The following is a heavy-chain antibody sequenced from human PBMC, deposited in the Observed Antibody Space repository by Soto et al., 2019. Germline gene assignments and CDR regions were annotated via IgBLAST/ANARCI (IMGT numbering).Heavy chain of an antibody. J-gene: IGHJ4*02. CDR1: GGSVSSGSYY. Sequence: SETLSLTCTVSGGSVSSGSYYWSWIWQPPGKGLEWIGYIYYSGSTNYNPSLKSRVTISVDTSKNQFSLKLSSVTAADTAVYYCARTNVLRYFDWSRYYFDYWGQGTLVTVSS. V-gene: IGHV4-61*01. CDR3: ARTNVLRYFDWSRYYFDY. D-gene: IGHD3-9*01. CDR2: IYYSGST.